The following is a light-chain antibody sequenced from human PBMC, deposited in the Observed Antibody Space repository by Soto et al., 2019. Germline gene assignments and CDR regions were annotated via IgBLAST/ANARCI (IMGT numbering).Light chain of an antibody. V-gene: IGLV2-18*02. CDR1: SSDVGKYDR. Sequence: QSVLTQPPSVSGSPGQSVTISCTGTSSDVGKYDRVSWYQQPPGTAPKLIIYEVINRPSGVPARFSGSKSGNTASPTISGLQAEDEADYYCSSYMSTSRYVFGAGTKVTV. CDR2: EVI. CDR3: SSYMSTSRYV. J-gene: IGLJ1*01.